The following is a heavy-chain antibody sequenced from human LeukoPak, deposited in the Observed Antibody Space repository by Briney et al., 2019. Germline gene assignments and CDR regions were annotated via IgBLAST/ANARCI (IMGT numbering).Heavy chain of an antibody. CDR2: ISYDGSNK. CDR3: ARVSYSGYDYTSPFAY. D-gene: IGHD5-12*01. V-gene: IGHV3-30*03. Sequence: GSLRLSCAASGFTFSSYGMHWVRQAPGKGLEWVAVISYDGSNKYYADSVKGRFTISRDNSKNTLYLQMNSLRAEDTAVYYCARVSYSGYDYTSPFAYWGQGTLVTVSS. J-gene: IGHJ4*02. CDR1: GFTFSSYG.